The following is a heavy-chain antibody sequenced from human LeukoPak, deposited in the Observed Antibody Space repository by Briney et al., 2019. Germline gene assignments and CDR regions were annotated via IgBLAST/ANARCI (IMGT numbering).Heavy chain of an antibody. CDR3: ARGGVVGAPNNWFDP. CDR2: ISPSGGAA. Sequence: ASVKVSCKASGYTFTSYYMHWVRQAPGQGLEWMGIISPSGGAASYAQRFQGRVTMTRDTSTSTVYMELSSLRSEDTAVYYCARGGVVGAPNNWFDPWGQGTLVTVS. V-gene: IGHV1-46*01. D-gene: IGHD1-26*01. CDR1: GYTFTSYY. J-gene: IGHJ5*02.